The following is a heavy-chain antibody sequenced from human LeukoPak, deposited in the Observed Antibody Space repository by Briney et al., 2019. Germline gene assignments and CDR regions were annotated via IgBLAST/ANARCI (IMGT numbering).Heavy chain of an antibody. V-gene: IGHV3-30*18. Sequence: GGSLRLSCAASGSTFSSYGMHWVRQAPGKGLEWVAVISYDGSNKYYADSVKGRFTISRDNSKNTLYLQMNSLRDEDTAVYYCAKETSSGYYYGRSGHAFDIWGQGTMVTVSS. D-gene: IGHD3-22*01. CDR2: ISYDGSNK. J-gene: IGHJ3*02. CDR3: AKETSSGYYYGRSGHAFDI. CDR1: GSTFSSYG.